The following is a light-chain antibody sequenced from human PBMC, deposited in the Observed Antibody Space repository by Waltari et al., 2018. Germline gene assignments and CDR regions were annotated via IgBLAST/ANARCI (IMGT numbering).Light chain of an antibody. CDR1: KSVSSN. J-gene: IGKJ4*01. V-gene: IGKV3-15*01. CDR2: GAS. CDR3: QQYNNWPDT. Sequence: EIVMPQPPATLSVSPGERATLSCRASKSVSSNLAWYQQKPGQAPRLLIYGASTRATGIPARFSGSGSGTEFTLTISSLQSEDFAVYYCQQYNNWPDTFGGGTKVEIK.